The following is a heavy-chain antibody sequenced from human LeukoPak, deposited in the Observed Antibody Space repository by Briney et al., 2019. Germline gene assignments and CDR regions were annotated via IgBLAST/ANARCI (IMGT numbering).Heavy chain of an antibody. CDR3: TQLLLYYFDY. CDR1: GFTFSNAW. Sequence: GGSLRLSCAASGFTFSNAWMSWVRQAPGKGLEWVGRIKSKTDGGTTDYAAPVKGRFTISRDDSKSTLYLQMNSLKAEDTAVYYCTQLLLYYFDYWSQGTLVTVSS. CDR2: IKSKTDGGTT. J-gene: IGHJ4*02. V-gene: IGHV3-15*01. D-gene: IGHD2-2*01.